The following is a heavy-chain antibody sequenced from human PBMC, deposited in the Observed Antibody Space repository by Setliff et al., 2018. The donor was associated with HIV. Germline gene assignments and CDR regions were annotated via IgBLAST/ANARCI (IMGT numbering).Heavy chain of an antibody. CDR1: GESFSNYH. D-gene: IGHD1-1*01. CDR2: ISHSGNT. V-gene: IGHV4-34*01. J-gene: IGHJ4*02. CDR3: ARKGWNAYEAFDY. Sequence: SETLSLTCAVFGESFSNYHWNWFRQPPGGGLEWIGEISHSGNTDYNSSLKSRVTMSVDTSKKQFSLEMRSLTAADTAIYFCARKGWNAYEAFDYWGQGSLVTVSS.